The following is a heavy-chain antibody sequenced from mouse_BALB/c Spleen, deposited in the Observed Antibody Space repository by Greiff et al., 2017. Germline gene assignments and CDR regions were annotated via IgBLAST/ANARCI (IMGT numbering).Heavy chain of an antibody. D-gene: IGHD2-1*01. CDR3: ARGGNYDYAMDY. V-gene: IGHV1S29*02. CDR1: GYTFTDYN. J-gene: IGHJ4*01. Sequence: EVQLQQSGPELVKPGASVKISCKASGYTFTDYNMHWVKQSPGKSLEWIGYIYPYNGGTGYNQKFKSKATLTVDNSSSTAYMELRSLTSEDSAVYYCARGGNYDYAMDYWGQGTSVTVSS. CDR2: IYPYNGGT.